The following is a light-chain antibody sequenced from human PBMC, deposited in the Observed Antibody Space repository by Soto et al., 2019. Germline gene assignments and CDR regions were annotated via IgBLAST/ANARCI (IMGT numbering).Light chain of an antibody. CDR2: GAS. V-gene: IGKV3-20*01. J-gene: IGKJ1*01. Sequence: EIVLTQSPGTLSLSPGERDTLSCRASQSVSSNYLAWYQQKIGQAPRLLIYGASSRATGIPDRFSGSGSGTDFTLTISRLEPEDFAVYYCQHYGSSPTWTFGQGTKVDIK. CDR3: QHYGSSPTWT. CDR1: QSVSSNY.